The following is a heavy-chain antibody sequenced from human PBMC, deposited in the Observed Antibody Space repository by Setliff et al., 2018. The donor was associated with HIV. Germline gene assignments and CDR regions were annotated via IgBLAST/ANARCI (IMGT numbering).Heavy chain of an antibody. CDR2: IYYSGST. D-gene: IGHD6-6*01. J-gene: IGHJ4*02. V-gene: IGHV4-39*01. CDR3: ARQYSGSSSHFDH. Sequence: SETLSLTCTVSGGSIRGGSYYWGWIRQPPGKGLEWVGSIYYSGSTFYRPSLKGRVTISVDTSKSQFSLTLSSVTAADTGVYYCARQYSGSSSHFDHWGQGTLVTSPQ. CDR1: GGSIRGGSYY.